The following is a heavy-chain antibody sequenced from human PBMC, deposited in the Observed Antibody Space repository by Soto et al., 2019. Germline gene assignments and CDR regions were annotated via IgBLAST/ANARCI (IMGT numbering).Heavy chain of an antibody. CDR2: ISYDGTIQ. J-gene: IGHJ4*02. CDR3: AKSRPGSSWYEGDS. D-gene: IGHD6-13*01. CDR1: GFIFINYG. V-gene: IGHV3-30*18. Sequence: QVQLVESGGGVVRPGRSLRLSCAASGFIFINYGMHWVRQAPGKGLEWLAVISYDGTIQYYVDSVKGRFTISRDNSNNTLFLQMNSLRPEDTAVYFCAKSRPGSSWYEGDSWGQGTLVTVSS.